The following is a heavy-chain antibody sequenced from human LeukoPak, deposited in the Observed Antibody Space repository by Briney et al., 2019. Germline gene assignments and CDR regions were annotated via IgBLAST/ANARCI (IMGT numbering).Heavy chain of an antibody. V-gene: IGHV1-69*05. D-gene: IGHD2-15*01. Sequence: SVKVSCKASGGTFSSYANSWVRQAPGQGLEWMGRIIPIFGTANYAQKFQGRFTITTDESTSTAYMELSSLRSEDTAVYYCARSLRYCSGGSCYWLYYFDYWGQGTLVTVSS. CDR2: IIPIFGTA. CDR3: ARSLRYCSGGSCYWLYYFDY. J-gene: IGHJ4*02. CDR1: GGTFSSYA.